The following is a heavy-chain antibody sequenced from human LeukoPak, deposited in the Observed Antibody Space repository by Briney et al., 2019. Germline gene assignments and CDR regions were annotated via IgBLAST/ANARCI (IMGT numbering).Heavy chain of an antibody. D-gene: IGHD5-24*01. CDR3: ARRWQLAPIAYFDY. CDR1: GGSISSYY. V-gene: IGHV4-59*12. J-gene: IGHJ4*02. CDR2: IYYSGST. Sequence: SETLSLTCTVSGGSISSYYWSWIRQPPGKGLEWIGYIYYSGSTNYNPSLKSRVTISVDTSKNQFSLKLSSVTAADTAVYYCARRWQLAPIAYFDYWGQGTLVTVSS.